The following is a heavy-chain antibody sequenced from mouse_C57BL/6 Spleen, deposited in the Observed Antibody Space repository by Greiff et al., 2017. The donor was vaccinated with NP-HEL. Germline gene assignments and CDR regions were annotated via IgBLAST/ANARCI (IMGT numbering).Heavy chain of an antibody. CDR3: ARGYYGSSEGYYAMDY. Sequence: QVQLQQPGAELVRPGSSVKLSCKASGYTFTSYWMHWVKQRPIQGLEWIGNIDPSDSETHYNQKFKDKATLTVDKSSSTAYMQISSLTSEDSAVYYCARGYYGSSEGYYAMDYWGQGTSVTVSS. D-gene: IGHD1-1*01. V-gene: IGHV1-52*01. CDR2: IDPSDSET. CDR1: GYTFTSYW. J-gene: IGHJ4*01.